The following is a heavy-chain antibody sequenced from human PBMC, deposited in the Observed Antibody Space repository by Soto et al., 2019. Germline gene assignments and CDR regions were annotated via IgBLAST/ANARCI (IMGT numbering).Heavy chain of an antibody. V-gene: IGHV4-31*03. J-gene: IGHJ4*02. CDR2: TYYSGST. CDR1: GSSISSGGYY. Sequence: SETLSLTCTVSGSSISSGGYYWSWIRQHPGKGLQWIGCTYYSGSTYYNPSLKSRLITSVDTSKNGFSLKLSSVTAADTAVYYCARLGFGGNPYYFYYWGQGVLVTVSS. CDR3: ARLGFGGNPYYFYY. D-gene: IGHD2-15*01.